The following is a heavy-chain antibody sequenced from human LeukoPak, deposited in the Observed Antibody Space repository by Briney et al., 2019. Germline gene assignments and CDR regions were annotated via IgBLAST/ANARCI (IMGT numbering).Heavy chain of an antibody. CDR2: ISAYNGNT. Sequence: ASVKVSCKASGYTFTSYGISWVRQAPGQGLEWMGWISAYNGNTNYAQKLQGRVTMTRDTSTSTVYMELSSLRSEDTAVYYCARDQLNITYYYGSGSSWFDPWGQGTLVTVSS. V-gene: IGHV1-18*01. D-gene: IGHD3-10*01. CDR1: GYTFTSYG. CDR3: ARDQLNITYYYGSGSSWFDP. J-gene: IGHJ5*02.